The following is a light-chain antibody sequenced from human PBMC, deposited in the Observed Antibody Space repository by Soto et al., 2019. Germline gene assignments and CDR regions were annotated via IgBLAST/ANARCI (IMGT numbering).Light chain of an antibody. CDR3: QQYNSYPGT. CDR2: KAS. CDR1: EYISSW. Sequence: DIQMTQSPSTLSASVGDRVTINCRASEYISSWLAWYQQKAGKAPKLLIYKASTLESGVPSRFSGSGSGTEFTLTISSLQPDDFATYYCQQYNSYPGTFGQGTKVDIK. J-gene: IGKJ1*01. V-gene: IGKV1-5*03.